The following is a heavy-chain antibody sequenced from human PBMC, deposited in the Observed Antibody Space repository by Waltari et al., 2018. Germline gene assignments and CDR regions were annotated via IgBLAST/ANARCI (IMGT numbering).Heavy chain of an antibody. CDR1: GFTFDDYA. J-gene: IGHJ1*01. CDR2: ISWNSGSI. V-gene: IGHV3-9*03. CDR3: AKASPHSSSWSEDFQH. D-gene: IGHD6-13*01. Sequence: EVQLVESGGGLVQPGRSLRLSCAASGFTFDDYAMPWVRQAPGKGLEGVSGISWNSGSIGYADSVKGRFTISRDNDKNSLYLQMNSLRAEDMALYYCAKASPHSSSWSEDFQHWGQGTLVTVSS.